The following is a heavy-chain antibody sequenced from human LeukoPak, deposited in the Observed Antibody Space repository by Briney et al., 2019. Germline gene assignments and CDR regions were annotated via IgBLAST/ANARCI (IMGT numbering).Heavy chain of an antibody. D-gene: IGHD3-3*01. V-gene: IGHV4-61*02. Sequence: SETLSLTCTVSGGSISSGSYYWSWIRQPAGTGLEWIGRIYTSGGTNYNPSLKSRVTISLDTSKNQFSLKLSSVTAADTAVYYCARDHDFWSGYYFWGQGTLVTVSS. CDR3: ARDHDFWSGYYF. CDR1: GGSISSGSYY. J-gene: IGHJ4*02. CDR2: IYTSGGT.